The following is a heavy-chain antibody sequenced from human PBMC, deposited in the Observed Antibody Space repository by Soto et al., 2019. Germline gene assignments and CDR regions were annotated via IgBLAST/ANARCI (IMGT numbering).Heavy chain of an antibody. CDR1: GANFIAYA. D-gene: IGHD4-17*01. CDR2: VMPMLATT. Sequence: QVQLVQSGAEVKKPGSSIKVSCKLSGANFIAYAISWVRQAPGQGPEWMGAVMPMLATTHYAQKFHGRLTITADESANTVYMDLSRLASEDTAVYYCARDDYGAPLQHWGQGTLLSVSS. V-gene: IGHV1-69*12. J-gene: IGHJ1*01. CDR3: ARDDYGAPLQH.